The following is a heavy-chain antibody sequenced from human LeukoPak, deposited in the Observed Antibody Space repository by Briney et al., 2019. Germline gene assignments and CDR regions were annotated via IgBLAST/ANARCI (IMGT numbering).Heavy chain of an antibody. V-gene: IGHV3-7*01. J-gene: IGHJ4*02. CDR1: GFTFSNYW. CDR3: ARELVDTSGHYYLDY. Sequence: GGSLRLSCAASGFTFSNYWMNWVRQAPGKGLEWVANIKQDGGEKSYVDSVKGRFTISRDYSLFLQMNSLRAEDTAVYYCARELVDTSGHYYLDYWGQGTLVTVSS. D-gene: IGHD3-22*01. CDR2: IKQDGGEK.